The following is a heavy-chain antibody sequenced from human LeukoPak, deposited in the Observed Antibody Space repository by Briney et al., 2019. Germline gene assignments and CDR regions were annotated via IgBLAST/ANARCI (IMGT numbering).Heavy chain of an antibody. CDR1: GGSISSGDYY. J-gene: IGHJ4*02. Sequence: SETLSLTXTVSGGSISSGDYYWSWIRQPPGKGLEWIGYIYYSGSTYYNPSLKSRVTISVDTSKNQFSLKLSSVTAADTAVHYCARARTTYRYSSGWYFDYWGQGTLVTVSS. V-gene: IGHV4-30-4*08. D-gene: IGHD6-19*01. CDR3: ARARTTYRYSSGWYFDY. CDR2: IYYSGST.